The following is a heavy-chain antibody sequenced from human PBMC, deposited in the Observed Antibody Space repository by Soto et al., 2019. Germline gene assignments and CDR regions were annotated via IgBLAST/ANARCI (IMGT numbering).Heavy chain of an antibody. V-gene: IGHV4-31*03. D-gene: IGHD5-18*01. CDR1: GASVDSAGYF. J-gene: IGHJ1*01. CDR3: ARGTGLSYTYGIDD. Sequence: SETLSLTCTVSGASVDSAGYFWTWIRQRPGKGLEWIGHINYSGSTDHTPSLRSRLMVSIDTSKNQFSLKLNSVTAADTAIYYCARGTGLSYTYGIDDWGQGTLVTVS. CDR2: INYSGST.